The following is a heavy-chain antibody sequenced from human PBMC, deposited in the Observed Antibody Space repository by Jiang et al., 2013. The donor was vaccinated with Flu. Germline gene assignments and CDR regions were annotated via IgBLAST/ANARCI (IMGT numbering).Heavy chain of an antibody. V-gene: IGHV1-2*04. CDR3: AREDWLSPVGYGMDV. CDR1: GYTFTAHY. Sequence: EVKKPGASVKVSCKASGYTFTAHYMHWVRQAPGQGLEWMGWINPNSGGTNYAQKFQGWVTMTRDTSISTAYMELSRLRSDDTAVYYCAREDWLSPVGYGMDVWGQGTTVTVSS. J-gene: IGHJ6*02. CDR2: INPNSGGT. D-gene: IGHD3/OR15-3a*01.